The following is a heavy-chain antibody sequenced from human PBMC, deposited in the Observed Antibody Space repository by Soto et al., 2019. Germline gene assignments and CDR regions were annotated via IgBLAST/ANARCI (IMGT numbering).Heavy chain of an antibody. V-gene: IGHV3-21*02. J-gene: IGHJ6*03. CDR1: GFDFSSYS. CDR3: VRDFGWYFRSGYMDL. CDR2: INADSSYI. Sequence: EVQLVESGGGLIKPGGSLRLSCAASGFDFSSYSMNWVRQAPGTGLEWVSSINADSSYIYYAHSLTCRFTISRDNTKESLYLQMNSLRAEDTAVYYCVRDFGWYFRSGYMDLWGDGATVTVSS. D-gene: IGHD3-3*01.